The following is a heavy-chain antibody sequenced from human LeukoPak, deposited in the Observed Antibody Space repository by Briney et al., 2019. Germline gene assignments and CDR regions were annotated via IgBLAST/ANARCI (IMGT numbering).Heavy chain of an antibody. CDR3: ARHSSRWYDGGINWFDP. V-gene: IGHV3-30*04. D-gene: IGHD6-19*01. CDR1: GFTFSNYA. CDR2: ISYDGNTK. J-gene: IGHJ5*02. Sequence: GGSLRLSCAASGFTFSNYAMHWVRQAPDKGLEWVAIISYDGNTKHYVDSVKGRFTISRDNSKNTLYLQMNSLRADDTAVYYCARHSSRWYDGGINWFDPWGQGTLVTVSS.